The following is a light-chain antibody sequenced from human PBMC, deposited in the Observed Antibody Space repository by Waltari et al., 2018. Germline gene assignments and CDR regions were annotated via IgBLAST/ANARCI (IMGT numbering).Light chain of an antibody. CDR3: QTWGLGYVI. CDR2: VNSDGTH. CDR1: SWLRTYA. J-gene: IGLJ2*01. V-gene: IGLV4-69*01. Sequence: QLVLTQSPSASASVGASVRLTCTLSSWLRTYAIAWHQHQPEKGPRSLMKVNSDGTHNKGDGIPDRFSGSSSGTERYLTISSLQPEDEADYYCQTWGLGYVIFGGGTKLTVL.